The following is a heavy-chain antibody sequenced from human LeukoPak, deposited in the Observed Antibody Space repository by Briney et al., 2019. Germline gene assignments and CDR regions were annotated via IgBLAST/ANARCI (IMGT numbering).Heavy chain of an antibody. J-gene: IGHJ5*02. V-gene: IGHV4-34*01. CDR3: ARSGSGSPFNWFDP. CDR2: INHSGST. D-gene: IGHD3-22*01. Sequence: SETLSLTCAVYGESFSGYYWSWIRQPPGKGLEWIGEINHSGSTNYNPSLKSRVTISVDTSKNQFSLKLSSVTAADTAVYYCARSGSGSPFNWFDPWGQGTLVTVSS. CDR1: GESFSGYY.